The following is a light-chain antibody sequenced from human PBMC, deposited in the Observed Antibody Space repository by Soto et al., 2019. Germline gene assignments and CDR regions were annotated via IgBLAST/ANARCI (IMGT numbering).Light chain of an antibody. CDR1: SGSVSTSYY. Sequence: QAVVTQEPSFSVSPGGTVTLTCGLNSGSVSTSYYPSWYQQTPGQAPRTLIYSTNTRSSGVPDRFSGSILGNKAALTITGAQSDDESDYYCVLYMGSRISVFGGGTKLTVL. J-gene: IGLJ3*02. CDR2: STN. V-gene: IGLV8-61*01. CDR3: VLYMGSRISV.